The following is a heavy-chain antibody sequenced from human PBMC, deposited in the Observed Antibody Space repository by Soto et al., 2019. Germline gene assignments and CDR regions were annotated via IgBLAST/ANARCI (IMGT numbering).Heavy chain of an antibody. Sequence: GSLRLSCVTSGFIFSNYAMNWVRQAPGKGLEWVSAISGVDGRTYYADSVKGRFTISRDNSKNTLYLQMDSLRAEDTAIFYCAKDKRAGYSYGSQFPESWGQGTLVTVSS. CDR1: GFIFSNYA. V-gene: IGHV3-23*01. D-gene: IGHD5-18*01. J-gene: IGHJ5*02. CDR3: AKDKRAGYSYGSQFPES. CDR2: ISGVDGRT.